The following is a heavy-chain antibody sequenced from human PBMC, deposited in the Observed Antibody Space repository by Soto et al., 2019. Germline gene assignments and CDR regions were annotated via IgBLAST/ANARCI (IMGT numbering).Heavy chain of an antibody. CDR2: ISSSTNT. J-gene: IGHJ4*02. Sequence: SETLSLSCTVSGGSIRGTSDYWVWIRQPPGQGLEWIGSISSSTNTYYNPSLKSRVTVSVDTSKKQFSLRLNSVTAADTAVYYCARLATYSHSWHVGYFDSWGQGTLVTVSS. V-gene: IGHV4-39*01. CDR3: ARLATYSHSWHVGYFDS. CDR1: GGSIRGTSDY. D-gene: IGHD6-13*01.